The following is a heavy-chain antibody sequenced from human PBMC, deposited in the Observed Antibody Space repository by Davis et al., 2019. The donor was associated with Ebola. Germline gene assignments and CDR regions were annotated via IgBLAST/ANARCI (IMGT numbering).Heavy chain of an antibody. Sequence: SVKVSCNASGGTFSSYAISWVRQAPGQGLEWMGGIIPIFGTSNYAQKFQGRVTITADKSTSTAYMELSSLRSEDTAVYYCARDVGAAAGGDGDDYWGQGTLVTVSS. D-gene: IGHD6-13*01. J-gene: IGHJ4*02. V-gene: IGHV1-69*06. CDR2: IIPIFGTS. CDR3: ARDVGAAAGGDGDDY. CDR1: GGTFSSYA.